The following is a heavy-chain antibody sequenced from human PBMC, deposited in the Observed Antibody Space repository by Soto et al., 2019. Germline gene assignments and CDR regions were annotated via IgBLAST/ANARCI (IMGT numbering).Heavy chain of an antibody. CDR1: GFIFSSYT. Sequence: GGSLRLSCTASGFIFSSYTINWVRQAPGKGLEWVSSISGSGSYIYIADSMKGRITISRDNAQNSVHLQMNGLRVEDTAVYYCARAGLEPANAFDVWGQGTKVTVSS. J-gene: IGHJ3*01. CDR2: ISGSGSYI. CDR3: ARAGLEPANAFDV. D-gene: IGHD2-2*01. V-gene: IGHV3-21*06.